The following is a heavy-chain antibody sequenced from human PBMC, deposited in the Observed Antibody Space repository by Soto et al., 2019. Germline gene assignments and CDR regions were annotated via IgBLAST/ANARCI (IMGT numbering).Heavy chain of an antibody. CDR2: ITGGGGST. Sequence: GGSLRLSCAASGFTFSSYAMSWVRQAPGKGLEWVSTITGGGGSTYYADSVKGRFTISRDNSKNTLYLQMNSLRAEDTAVYYCAKDRSGSLGYNWFDPWAQGTLVTVSS. V-gene: IGHV3-23*01. D-gene: IGHD3-10*01. J-gene: IGHJ5*02. CDR1: GFTFSSYA. CDR3: AKDRSGSLGYNWFDP.